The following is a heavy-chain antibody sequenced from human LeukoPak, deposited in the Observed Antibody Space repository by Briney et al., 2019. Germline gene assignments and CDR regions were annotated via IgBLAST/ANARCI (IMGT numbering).Heavy chain of an antibody. D-gene: IGHD4-17*01. CDR2: IYYSGST. CDR1: GGSISGSSYY. Sequence: PSETLSLTCTVSGGSISGSSYYWGWIRQPPGKGLEWIGSIYYSGSTYYNPSLKSRVTISVDTSKNQFSLKLSSVTAADTAVYYCARLGRDGTTVTTFDYWGQGTLVTVSS. CDR3: ARLGRDGTTVTTFDY. V-gene: IGHV4-39*01. J-gene: IGHJ4*02.